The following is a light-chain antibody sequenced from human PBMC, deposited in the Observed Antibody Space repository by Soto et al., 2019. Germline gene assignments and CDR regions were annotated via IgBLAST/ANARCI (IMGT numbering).Light chain of an antibody. J-gene: IGLJ1*01. CDR1: SGNVGGYNY. Sequence: QSALTQPRSVSGSPGQSVTISCTGTSGNVGGYNYVSWYQQHPGKAPKVMVYDVSKRPSGVPDRFSGSKSGNTASLTISGLQAEDEADYYCCSYAGRYTYVFGTGTKVTV. CDR3: CSYAGRYTYV. V-gene: IGLV2-11*01. CDR2: DVS.